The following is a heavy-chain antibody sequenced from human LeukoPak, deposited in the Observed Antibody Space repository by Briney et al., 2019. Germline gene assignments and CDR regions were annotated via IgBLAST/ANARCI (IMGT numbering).Heavy chain of an antibody. J-gene: IGHJ3*02. CDR1: GGSISSGSYY. D-gene: IGHD2-2*01. Sequence: SETLSLTCTVSGGSISSGSYYWSWIRQPARKGLEWIGRIYTSGSTNYNPSLKSRVTISVDTSKNQFSLKLSSVTAADTAVYYCASHGCSSTSCRKGDAFDIWGQGTMVTVSS. V-gene: IGHV4-61*02. CDR3: ASHGCSSTSCRKGDAFDI. CDR2: IYTSGST.